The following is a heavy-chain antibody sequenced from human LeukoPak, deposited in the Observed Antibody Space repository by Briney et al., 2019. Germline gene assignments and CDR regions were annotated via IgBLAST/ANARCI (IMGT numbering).Heavy chain of an antibody. V-gene: IGHV3-53*01. CDR3: ARYDFILISYFDL. Sequence: GGSLRLSCAASGFTVSSNYMSWVRQAPGKGLEWVSVIYSGGSTYYADSVKGRFTISRDTSKNTLYLQMNSLRAEDTAAYHCARYDFILISYFDLWGRGTLVTVSS. CDR1: GFTVSSNY. D-gene: IGHD3-3*01. CDR2: IYSGGST. J-gene: IGHJ2*01.